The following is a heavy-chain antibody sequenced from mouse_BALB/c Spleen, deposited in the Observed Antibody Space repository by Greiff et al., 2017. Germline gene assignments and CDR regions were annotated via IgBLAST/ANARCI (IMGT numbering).Heavy chain of an antibody. Sequence: QVQLQQSGAELAKPGASVKMSCKASGYTFTSYWMHWVKQRPGQGLEWIGYINPSTGYTEYNQKFKDKATLTADKSSSTAYMQLSSLTSEDSAVYYCARLGEDYGRFAYWGQGTLVTVSA. CDR1: GYTFTSYW. V-gene: IGHV1-7*01. J-gene: IGHJ3*01. CDR3: ARLGEDYGRFAY. D-gene: IGHD2-4*01. CDR2: INPSTGYT.